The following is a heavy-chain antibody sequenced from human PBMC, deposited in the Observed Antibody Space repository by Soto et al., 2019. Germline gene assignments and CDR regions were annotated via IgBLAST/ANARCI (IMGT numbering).Heavy chain of an antibody. Sequence: QVQLVESGGGVVQPGRSLRLSCTGSGFTFSNNGMHWVRQAPGKGLEWVAFMSYDGSEKFYGDSVKGRFIISRDNSERTLYLHMSSLRGDDTAVYYCAIVRVKDSSLDYWGQGTLVTVSS. J-gene: IGHJ4*02. V-gene: IGHV3-30*03. CDR1: GFTFSNNG. D-gene: IGHD3-10*02. CDR3: AIVRVKDSSLDY. CDR2: MSYDGSEK.